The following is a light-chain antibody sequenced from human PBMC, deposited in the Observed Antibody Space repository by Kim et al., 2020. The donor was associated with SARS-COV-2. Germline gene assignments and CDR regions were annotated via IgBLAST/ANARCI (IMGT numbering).Light chain of an antibody. CDR2: DTS. Sequence: EIVLTQSPVTLSLSPGEGATLSCRASQRVSSYLAWYQQKPGQAPRLLIYDTSNRATGIPARFSGSGSGTDFTLTISSLEPEDFAVYYCQQRTNWPLYTFGQGTKLEIK. CDR1: QRVSSY. J-gene: IGKJ2*01. CDR3: QQRTNWPLYT. V-gene: IGKV3-11*01.